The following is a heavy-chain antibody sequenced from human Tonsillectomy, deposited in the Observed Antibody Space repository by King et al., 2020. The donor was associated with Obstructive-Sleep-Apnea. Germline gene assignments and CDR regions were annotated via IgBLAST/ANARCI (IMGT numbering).Heavy chain of an antibody. V-gene: IGHV3-11*06. CDR2: ISSGSSFT. CDR1: GFTFSDYY. J-gene: IGHJ4*02. CDR3: ARAGGKGPGTTGPSFDY. D-gene: IGHD1-7*01. Sequence: VQLVESGGGLVKPGGSLRLSCAASGFTFSDYYMSWIRQAPGKGLEWVSYISSGSSFTNYADSVKGRFTISRDNAKNSLYLQVNSLRAEDTAVYYCARAGGKGPGTTGPSFDYWGQGTLVTVSS.